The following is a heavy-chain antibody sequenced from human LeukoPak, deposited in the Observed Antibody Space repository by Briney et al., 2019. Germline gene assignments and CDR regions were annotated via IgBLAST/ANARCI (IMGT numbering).Heavy chain of an antibody. CDR1: GYTFTSYH. CDR3: ASPSRERYFDWPSANDAFDI. Sequence: GASVKVSCKASGYTFTSYHMHWVRQAPGQGLEWMGMINPSGGTTSYAQKFQGRVTMTRDTSTSTVYMELSSLRSEDTAVYYCASPSRERYFDWPSANDAFDIWGQGTMVTVSS. CDR2: INPSGGTT. V-gene: IGHV1-46*01. D-gene: IGHD3-9*01. J-gene: IGHJ3*02.